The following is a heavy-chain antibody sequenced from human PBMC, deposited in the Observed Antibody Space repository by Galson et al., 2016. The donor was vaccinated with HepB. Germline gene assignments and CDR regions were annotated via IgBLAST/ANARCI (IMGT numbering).Heavy chain of an antibody. J-gene: IGHJ4*02. CDR3: GTLPFSSAWHLDF. CDR2: ISTYNGNT. Sequence: SVKVSCKASGYTFTTYSISWVRQAPGQGLEWMGWISTYNGNTNYAQKLQGRVTMTTDTSTSTAYMEPRSLTSDDTAVYYCGTLPFSSAWHLDFWGQGTQITVSS. CDR1: GYTFTTYS. D-gene: IGHD1-14*01. V-gene: IGHV1-18*01.